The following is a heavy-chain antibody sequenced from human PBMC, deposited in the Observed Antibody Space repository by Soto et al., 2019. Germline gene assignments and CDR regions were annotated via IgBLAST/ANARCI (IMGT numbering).Heavy chain of an antibody. CDR1: GCTLSIYA. J-gene: IGHJ3*02. CDR3: ARDKGAYTRAFDI. D-gene: IGHD3-16*01. CDR2: IIPIFGTA. V-gene: IGHV1-69*13. Sequence: SVKVSCKASGCTLSIYAISGGRQAPGQGLEWMGGIIPIFGTANYAQKFQGRVTITADESTSTAYMELSSLRSEDTAVYYCARDKGAYTRAFDIWGQGTMVTVSS.